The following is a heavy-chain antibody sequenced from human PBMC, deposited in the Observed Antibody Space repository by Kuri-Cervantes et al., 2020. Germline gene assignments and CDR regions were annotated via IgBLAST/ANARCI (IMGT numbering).Heavy chain of an antibody. V-gene: IGHV4-59*01. CDR1: NGSISSGY. CDR2: IYYSGNT. D-gene: IGHD1-1*01. J-gene: IGHJ3*02. CDR3: AREGGGWNDVDAFDI. Sequence: SETLSLTCTVSNGSISSGYWSWIRQAPEKGLEWIGYIYYSGNTNYNPSLKSRVTISVDTSKNQFSLKLSSVTAADTDVYYCAREGGGWNDVDAFDIWGQGTMVTVSS.